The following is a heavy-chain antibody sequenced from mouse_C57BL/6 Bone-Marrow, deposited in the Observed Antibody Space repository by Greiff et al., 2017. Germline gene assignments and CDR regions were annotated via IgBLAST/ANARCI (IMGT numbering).Heavy chain of an antibody. CDR3: ARPYYDYDETGFAY. CDR1: GYTFTDYN. V-gene: IGHV1-18*01. CDR2: INPNNGGT. Sequence: EVQLQQSGPELVKPGASVPIPCKASGYTFTDYNMDWVKQSHGKSLEWIGDINPNNGGTIYNQQFKGKATLTVDKSSSTAYMELRSLTAEDTAVYYCARPYYDYDETGFAYWGQGTLVTVSA. D-gene: IGHD2-4*01. J-gene: IGHJ3*01.